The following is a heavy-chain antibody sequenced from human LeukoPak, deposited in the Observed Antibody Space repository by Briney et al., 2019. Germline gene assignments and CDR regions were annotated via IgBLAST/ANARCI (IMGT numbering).Heavy chain of an antibody. D-gene: IGHD2-2*02. J-gene: IGHJ4*02. V-gene: IGHV1-69*13. CDR3: ARDLTPYCSSTSCDIWVFDY. CDR1: GGTFSSYA. CDR2: IIPIFGTA. Sequence: SVKVSCKASGGTFSSYAISWVRQAPGQGLEWMGGIIPIFGTANYAQKLQGRVTITADESTSTAYMELSSLRSEDTAVYYCARDLTPYCSSTSCDIWVFDYWGQGTLVTVSS.